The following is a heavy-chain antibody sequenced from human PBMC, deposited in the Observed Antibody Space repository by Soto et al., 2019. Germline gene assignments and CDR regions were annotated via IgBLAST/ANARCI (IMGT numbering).Heavy chain of an antibody. CDR2: MFTSGIT. V-gene: IGHV4-4*07. CDR1: GGSISSYS. D-gene: IGHD3-3*01. CDR3: EAWSSYYTIDV. J-gene: IGHJ6*02. Sequence: PSETMSLTCTISGGSISSYSWSWIRQPAGKVLECIGRMFTSGITNYNPSLKSRVTMSLDTSKKQFTLKLTSVTAADTAVYYCEAWSSYYTIDVWGQGTTVTVSS.